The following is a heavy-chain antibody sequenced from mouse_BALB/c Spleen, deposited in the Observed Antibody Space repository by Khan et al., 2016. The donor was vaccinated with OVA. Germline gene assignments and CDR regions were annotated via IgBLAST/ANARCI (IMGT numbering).Heavy chain of an antibody. J-gene: IGHJ3*01. Sequence: EVQLQESGPGLVKPSQSQSLTCTVTGYSITSEYAWNWIRQFPGNKLEWMGYINYSGNTRFNPSLKSRTSITRDTSKNQFFLQLNSVTTEDTATYYCARKDYYDYDPFPYWGQGTLVTVSA. CDR1: GYSITSEYA. CDR3: ARKDYYDYDPFPY. V-gene: IGHV3-2*02. D-gene: IGHD2-4*01. CDR2: INYSGNT.